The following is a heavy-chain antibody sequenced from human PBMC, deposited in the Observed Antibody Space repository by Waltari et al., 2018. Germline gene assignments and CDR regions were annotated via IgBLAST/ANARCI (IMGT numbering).Heavy chain of an antibody. J-gene: IGHJ3*02. CDR1: GFTFSRYD. CDR2: ISGSGGST. CDR3: AKEVFPNFWSGYLDAFDI. Sequence: EVQLLESGGGLVQTGGSLRLSCAASGFTFSRYDMSWVRQDPGKGLEGVSAISGSGGSTYYADAVKGRFTISRDNSKNTLYLQMNSLRAEDTAVYYCAKEVFPNFWSGYLDAFDIWGQGTMVTVSS. V-gene: IGHV3-23*01. D-gene: IGHD3-3*01.